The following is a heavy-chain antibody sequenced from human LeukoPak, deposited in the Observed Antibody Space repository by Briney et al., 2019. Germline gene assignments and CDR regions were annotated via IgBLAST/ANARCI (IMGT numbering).Heavy chain of an antibody. CDR2: IYYSGST. CDR1: GGSISSYY. Sequence: SETLFLTCTVSGGSISSYYWSWIRQPPGKGLEWIGYIYYSGSTNYNPSLKSRVTISVDTSRNQFSLKLSSVTAADTAVYYCARDTSRVGATGFDYWGQGTLVTVSS. CDR3: ARDTSRVGATGFDY. J-gene: IGHJ4*02. V-gene: IGHV4-59*01. D-gene: IGHD1-26*01.